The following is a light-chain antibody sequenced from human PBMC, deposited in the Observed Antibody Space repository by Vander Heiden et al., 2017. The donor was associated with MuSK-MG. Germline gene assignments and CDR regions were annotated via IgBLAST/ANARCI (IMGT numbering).Light chain of an antibody. CDR3: QQYYRSPLT. V-gene: IGKV4-1*01. Sequence: DIVVTQSPESLAVSLGERATINCRSSQSLLHRLNNNNYLAWFQQKPGQPPKLLIYWASTRESGVPDRFSGSGSGTGFTLTISGLQAEDVADYYCQQYYRSPLTFGGGTKVRIK. CDR2: WAS. CDR1: QSLLHRLNNNNY. J-gene: IGKJ4*01.